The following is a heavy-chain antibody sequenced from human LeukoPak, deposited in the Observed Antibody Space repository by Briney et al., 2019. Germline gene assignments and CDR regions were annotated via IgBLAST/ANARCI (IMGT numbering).Heavy chain of an antibody. V-gene: IGHV3-53*01. CDR1: GFTFDDYG. Sequence: GGSLRLSCAASGFTFDDYGMSWVRQAPGKGLEWVSVIYSGGSTYYADSVKGRFTISRDNSKNTLYLQMNSLRAEDTAVYYCARKAAAGPSFDYWGQGTLVTVSS. CDR2: IYSGGST. CDR3: ARKAAAGPSFDY. D-gene: IGHD6-13*01. J-gene: IGHJ4*02.